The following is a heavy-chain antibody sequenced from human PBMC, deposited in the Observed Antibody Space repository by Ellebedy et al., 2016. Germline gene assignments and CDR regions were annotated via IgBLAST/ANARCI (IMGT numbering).Heavy chain of an antibody. CDR1: GYSLTELF. Sequence: ASVKVSCKVSGYSLTELFMHWVRQAPGKGLEWMGGFDPEDGETIYAQKFQGRVTMTEDTSTDTAYMELSSLRSEDTAVYYCATGLLTLMDFDYWGQGTLVTVSS. V-gene: IGHV1-24*01. D-gene: IGHD3-9*01. J-gene: IGHJ4*02. CDR3: ATGLLTLMDFDY. CDR2: FDPEDGET.